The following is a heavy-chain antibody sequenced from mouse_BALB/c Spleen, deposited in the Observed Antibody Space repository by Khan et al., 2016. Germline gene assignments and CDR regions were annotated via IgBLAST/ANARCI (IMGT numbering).Heavy chain of an antibody. J-gene: IGHJ1*01. CDR3: ARYRYYYGSSRYFDV. D-gene: IGHD1-1*01. CDR1: GYTFTNYG. V-gene: IGHV9-3-1*01. CDR2: INTYSGES. Sequence: QVQLKQSGPELKKPGKTVKISCKASGYTFTNYGMNWVKQAPGKGLKWMGWINTYSGESTYADDFKGRFAFSLETSANTAYLQINNLKHEDTATYFCARYRYYYGSSRYFDVWGAGTTVTVSS.